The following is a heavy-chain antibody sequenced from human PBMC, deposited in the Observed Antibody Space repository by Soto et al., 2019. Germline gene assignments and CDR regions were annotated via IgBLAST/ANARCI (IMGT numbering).Heavy chain of an antibody. CDR3: ARRGPMRVVVNRPFDY. CDR2: INHSGST. D-gene: IGHD3-22*01. CDR1: GGSFSGYY. Sequence: SETLSLTCAVYGGSFSGYYWSWIRQPPGKGLEWIGEINHSGSTNYNPSLKSRVTISVDTSKNQSSLKLSSVTAADTAVYYCARRGPMRVVVNRPFDYWGQGTLVTVSS. J-gene: IGHJ4*02. V-gene: IGHV4-34*01.